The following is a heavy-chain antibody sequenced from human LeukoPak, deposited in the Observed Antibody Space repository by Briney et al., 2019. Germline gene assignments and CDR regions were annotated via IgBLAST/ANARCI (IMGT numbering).Heavy chain of an antibody. D-gene: IGHD3-10*01. J-gene: IGHJ5*02. CDR3: AHMVRWLTNGGVNWFDP. Sequence: SGPTLVNPTQTLTLTCTFSGFSLSTSGVGVGWIRQPPGKALEWLALIYWDDDKRYSPSLKSRLTITKDTSKNQVVLTMTNMDPVDTATYYCAHMVRWLTNGGVNWFDPWGQGTLVTVSS. CDR1: GFSLSTSGVG. CDR2: IYWDDDK. V-gene: IGHV2-5*02.